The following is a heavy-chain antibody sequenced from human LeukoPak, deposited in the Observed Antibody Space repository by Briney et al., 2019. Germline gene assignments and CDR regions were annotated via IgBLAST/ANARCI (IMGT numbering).Heavy chain of an antibody. CDR2: INSDESTT. J-gene: IGHJ4*02. V-gene: IGHV3-74*01. CDR1: GFTFSSYW. D-gene: IGHD3-10*01. CDR3: VYRHLWFGELRFDY. Sequence: GGSLRLSCAASGFTFSSYWMHWVRQAPGKGLVWVSRINSDESTTNYADSVKGRFTISRDNSKNTLYLQMNSLRAEDTAVYYCVYRHLWFGELRFDYWGQGTLVTVSS.